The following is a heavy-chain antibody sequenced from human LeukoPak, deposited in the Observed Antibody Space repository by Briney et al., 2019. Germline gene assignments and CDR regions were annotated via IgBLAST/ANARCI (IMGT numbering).Heavy chain of an antibody. Sequence: ASVKVSCKAPGYTFTSYGISWVRQAPGQGLEWMGWISAYNGNTNYAQKLQGRVTMTTDTSTSTAYMELRSLRSDDTAVYYCARSGYCSSTSCYTELDYWGQGTLVTVSS. CDR3: ARSGYCSSTSCYTELDY. CDR2: ISAYNGNT. D-gene: IGHD2-2*02. CDR1: GYTFTSYG. J-gene: IGHJ4*02. V-gene: IGHV1-18*01.